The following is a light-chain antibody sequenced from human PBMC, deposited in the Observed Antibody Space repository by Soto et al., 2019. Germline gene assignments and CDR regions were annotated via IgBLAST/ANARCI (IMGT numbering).Light chain of an antibody. CDR1: QDISHY. V-gene: IGKV1-33*01. Sequence: DIQITHSPSSLSASVGYTVTITCQASQDISHYLNWYQQKPGKALKLLIYDASNLHPGVPSRFRGSGSGTEFSFNITSLQPEDVATYYCQQYDDLPITFGQGTRLEIK. CDR3: QQYDDLPIT. CDR2: DAS. J-gene: IGKJ5*01.